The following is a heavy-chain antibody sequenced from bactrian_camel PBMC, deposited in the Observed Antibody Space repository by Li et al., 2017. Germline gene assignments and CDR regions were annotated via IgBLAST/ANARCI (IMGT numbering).Heavy chain of an antibody. CDR2: FEPFRTTT. Sequence: QLVESGGDSVEAGGSLRVSCEVVGYIYGHLYLGWFRQAPGKEREGVAGFEPFRTTTYYADSVKDRFTISKDEAQHTLYLQMNSLKPEDTALYSCAARAQPCSGLGPSWAYAIWGQGTQVTVS. CDR1: GYIYGHLY. CDR3: AARAQPCSGLGPSWAYAI. J-gene: IGHJ4*01. V-gene: IGHV3S28*01. D-gene: IGHD2*01.